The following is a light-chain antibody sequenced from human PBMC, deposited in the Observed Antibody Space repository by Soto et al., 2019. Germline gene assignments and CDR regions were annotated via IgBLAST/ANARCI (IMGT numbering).Light chain of an antibody. CDR1: QSLLHSNGYNY. CDR2: LGS. CDR3: MPALQPPPWT. J-gene: IGKJ1*01. V-gene: IGKV2-28*01. Sequence: DIVMTQSPLSLPVTPGEPASISCRSSQSLLHSNGYNYLDWYLQKPGQSPQLLIYLGSNRASGVPDRFSGSGSGTDFTLKISRVAAEDVGVYYCMPALQPPPWTFGQWTKVAIK.